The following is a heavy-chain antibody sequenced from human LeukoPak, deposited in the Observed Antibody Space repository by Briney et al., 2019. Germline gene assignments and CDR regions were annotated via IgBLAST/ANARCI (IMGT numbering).Heavy chain of an antibody. D-gene: IGHD3-10*01. CDR2: ISYDGSNK. Sequence: PGGSLRLSCAASGFTFSSYGMHWVRQAPGKGLEWVAVISYDGSNKYYADSVKGRFTISRDNSKNTLYLQMNSLRAEDTAVYYCAKATYYGSGSSDYWGQGTLATVSS. CDR1: GFTFSSYG. V-gene: IGHV3-30*18. CDR3: AKATYYGSGSSDY. J-gene: IGHJ4*02.